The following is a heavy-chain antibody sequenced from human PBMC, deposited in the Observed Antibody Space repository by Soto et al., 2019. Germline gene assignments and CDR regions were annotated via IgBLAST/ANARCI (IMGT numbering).Heavy chain of an antibody. J-gene: IGHJ4*02. Sequence: ASVKGSCKASGYTFTSYDISWVRQAPGQGLEWMGWISAYNGNTNYAQKLQGRVTMTTDTSTSTAYMELRSLRSDDTAVYYCARVGYSYGQYYFDYWGQGTLVTVSS. CDR1: GYTFTSYD. D-gene: IGHD5-18*01. CDR2: ISAYNGNT. V-gene: IGHV1-18*01. CDR3: ARVGYSYGQYYFDY.